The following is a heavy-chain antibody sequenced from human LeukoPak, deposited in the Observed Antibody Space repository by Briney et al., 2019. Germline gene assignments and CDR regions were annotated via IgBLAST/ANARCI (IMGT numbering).Heavy chain of an antibody. CDR2: INHSGST. CDR1: GGSFSGYY. D-gene: IGHD3-10*01. J-gene: IGHJ4*02. V-gene: IGHV4-34*01. Sequence: SDTLSLTYAVNGGSFSGYYWSWIRQPPGKGLEWIGEINHSGSTNYNPSLKSRVTISVDTSKNQFSLKLSSVTAADTAVYYCARGGRITMVRGVIINRSVDYWGQGTLVTVSS. CDR3: ARGGRITMVRGVIINRSVDY.